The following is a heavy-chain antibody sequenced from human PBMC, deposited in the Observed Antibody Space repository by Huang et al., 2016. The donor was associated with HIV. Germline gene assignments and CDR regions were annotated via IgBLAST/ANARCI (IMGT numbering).Heavy chain of an antibody. D-gene: IGHD5-18*01. J-gene: IGHJ3*02. V-gene: IGHV4-59*11. CDR2: IYYSGST. Sequence: QVQLQESGPGLVKPSETLSLTCTVSGGSIGSHYWSWIRQPPGKGLEWIGSIYYSGSTNYNPSLKSRVTISVDTSKNQFSLKLSSVTAADTAVYYCASNTAMVTGGAFDIWGQGTMVTVSS. CDR3: ASNTAMVTGGAFDI. CDR1: GGSIGSHY.